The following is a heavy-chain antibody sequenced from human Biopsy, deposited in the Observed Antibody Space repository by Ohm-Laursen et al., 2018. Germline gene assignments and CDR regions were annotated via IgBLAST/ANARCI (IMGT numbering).Heavy chain of an antibody. J-gene: IGHJ4*02. CDR3: AKCMTGGSNYYFHH. V-gene: IGHV3-33*06. CDR1: GFTFSSYG. Sequence: SLRLSCAASGFTFSSYGMHWVRQAPGKGLEWVAAIWYDGSNKNYADSVEGRSTISRDNSKNTLYLQMNSLRGEDTAVYYCAKCMTGGSNYYFHHCGQGTLVTVSS. CDR2: IWYDGSNK. D-gene: IGHD2-8*01.